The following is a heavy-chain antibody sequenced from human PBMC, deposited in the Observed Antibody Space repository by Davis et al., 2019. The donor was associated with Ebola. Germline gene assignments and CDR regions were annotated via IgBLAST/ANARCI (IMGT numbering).Heavy chain of an antibody. D-gene: IGHD6-13*01. V-gene: IGHV4-39*01. CDR3: ASRQAAPDRGPWFDP. Sequence: MPSETLSLTCTVSGGSISSSSYYWGWLRQPPGKGLEWIGSLHYSGSTYYHPSLKSRVTISVDTSKNQFSLKLSSVTAADTAVYYCASRQAAPDRGPWFDPWGQGTLVTVSS. CDR1: GGSISSSSYY. CDR2: LHYSGST. J-gene: IGHJ5*02.